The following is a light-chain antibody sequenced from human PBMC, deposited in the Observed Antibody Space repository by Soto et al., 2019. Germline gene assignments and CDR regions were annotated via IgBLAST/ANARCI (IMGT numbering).Light chain of an antibody. J-gene: IGKJ1*01. CDR2: KAS. CDR1: QSISSW. V-gene: IGKV1-5*03. Sequence: DIQMTQSPSTLSASVGDRVTITCRASQSISSWLTWYQQKAGQAPKLLIYKASIVESGVPPRFSGSGSGTEFTLTISSLQPDDSATYYCQQYSYFATFGQGNRVEVK. CDR3: QQYSYFAT.